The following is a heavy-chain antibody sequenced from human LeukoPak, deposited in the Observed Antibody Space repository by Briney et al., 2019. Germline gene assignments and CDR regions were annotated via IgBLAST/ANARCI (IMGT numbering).Heavy chain of an antibody. J-gene: IGHJ4*02. CDR3: ARDLTIRVRGVIIYFDY. D-gene: IGHD3-10*01. CDR1: GFTLSSYW. CDR2: IKQDGSEK. V-gene: IGHV3-7*03. Sequence: PGGSLRLACAVYGFTLSSYWMSWVRQPPGTGLEWVANIKQDGSEKYYVHSVKGRFTISRDNAKTSLYLQMNRLRAEDTAVYYCARDLTIRVRGVIIYFDYWGQGTLVTVSS.